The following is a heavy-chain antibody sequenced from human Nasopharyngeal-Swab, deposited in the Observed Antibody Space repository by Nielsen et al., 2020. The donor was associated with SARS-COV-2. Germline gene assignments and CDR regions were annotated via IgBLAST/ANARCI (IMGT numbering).Heavy chain of an antibody. CDR2: VEHSDSYT. CDR1: GYSFSNYW. Sequence: ESLKISCEGSGYSFSNYWISWVRQVHGKGLEWMGKVEHSDSYTAYSPSLRGHVTLSVDRSISPAYLQWSSLKASDTAMYYCAQQYQNYFGSGDYHGAFDISCEGTLVTVSS. D-gene: IGHD3-10*01. CDR3: AQQYQNYFGSGDYHGAFDI. V-gene: IGHV5-10-1*01. J-gene: IGHJ3*02.